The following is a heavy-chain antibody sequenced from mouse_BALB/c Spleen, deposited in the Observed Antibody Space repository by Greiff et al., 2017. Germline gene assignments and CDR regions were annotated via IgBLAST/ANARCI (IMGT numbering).Heavy chain of an antibody. D-gene: IGHD2-3*01. J-gene: IGHJ3*01. CDR2: ISSGGST. V-gene: IGHV5-6-5*01. Sequence: EVQLVESGGGLVKPGGSLKLSCAASGFTFSSYAMSWVRQTPEKRLEWVASISSGGSTYYPDSVKGRFTISRDNARNILYLQMSSLRSEDTAMYYCARNDGYCFAYWGQGTLVTVSA. CDR1: GFTFSSYA. CDR3: ARNDGYCFAY.